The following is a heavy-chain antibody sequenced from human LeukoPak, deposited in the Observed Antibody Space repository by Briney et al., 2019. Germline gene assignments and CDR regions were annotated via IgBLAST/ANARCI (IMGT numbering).Heavy chain of an antibody. CDR2: ISYDGRNT. J-gene: IGHJ4*02. D-gene: IGHD4-17*01. CDR1: GFTFGSYS. Sequence: GGSLRLSCAASGFTFGSYSMQWVRQAPGKGGEGVAVISYDGRNTYYAKSVKGRFTISRDDSKNTLYLQMNSLRADDTAVYYCARNSVTTGYYFDYWGQGTLVTVSS. CDR3: ARNSVTTGYYFDY. V-gene: IGHV3-30*04.